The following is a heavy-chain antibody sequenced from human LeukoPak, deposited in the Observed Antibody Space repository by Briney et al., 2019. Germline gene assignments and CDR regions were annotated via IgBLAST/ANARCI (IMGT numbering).Heavy chain of an antibody. CDR2: IYYSGST. Sequence: SETLSLTCTVSGGSISSYYWSWIRQPPGKGLEWIGYIYYSGSTNYNPSLKSRVTISVDPSKNQFSLKLSSVTAADPAVYYCAGDKWSGEAFDIWGQGTMVTVSS. CDR3: AGDKWSGEAFDI. J-gene: IGHJ3*02. CDR1: GGSISSYY. V-gene: IGHV4-59*01. D-gene: IGHD3-3*01.